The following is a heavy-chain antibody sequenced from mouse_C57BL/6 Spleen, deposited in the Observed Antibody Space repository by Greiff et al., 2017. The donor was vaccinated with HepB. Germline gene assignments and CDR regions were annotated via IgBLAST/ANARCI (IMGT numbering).Heavy chain of an antibody. V-gene: IGHV5-9-1*02. Sequence: EVKLMESGEGLVKPGGSLKLSCAASGFTFSSYAMSWVRQTPEKRLEWVAYISSGGDYIYYADTVKGRFTISRDNARNTLYLQMSSLKSEDTAMYYCTRGGPPYYGSSYWYFDVWGTGTTVTVSS. D-gene: IGHD1-1*01. CDR2: ISSGGDYI. J-gene: IGHJ1*03. CDR3: TRGGPPYYGSSYWYFDV. CDR1: GFTFSSYA.